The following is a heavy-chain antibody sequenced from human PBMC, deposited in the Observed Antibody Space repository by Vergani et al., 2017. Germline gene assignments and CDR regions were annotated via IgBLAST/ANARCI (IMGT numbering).Heavy chain of an antibody. D-gene: IGHD3-16*01. V-gene: IGHV1-46*01. CDR1: GYPFTSYY. CDR2: ITPSGGST. J-gene: IGHJ3*02. Sequence: QVQLVQSGAELRKPGASVKVSCKASGYPFTSYYMHWVRQAPGQGLEWMGIITPSGGSTSYAQKFQGRVTMTRDTSPSTVYMELSRLRSEDTAVYYCARDRGGSMITCGGGGVYKNAFDIWGQGTMVTVSS. CDR3: ARDRGGSMITCGGGGVYKNAFDI.